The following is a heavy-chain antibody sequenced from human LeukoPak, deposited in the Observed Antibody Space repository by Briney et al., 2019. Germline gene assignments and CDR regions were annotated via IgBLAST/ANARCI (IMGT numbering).Heavy chain of an antibody. CDR3: ARGYCNGGSCYSFYY. CDR1: GSTDTSLY. J-gene: IGHJ4*02. V-gene: IGHV1-46*01. D-gene: IGHD2-15*01. CDR2: IHPRGGTT. Sequence: ASVEVSCKASGSTDTSLYLLWLRQAPRHRLEWMGVIHPRGGTTLYAQKCQGRVTMTRDTSTSTDCMELSSLRSEDTAVYYCARGYCNGGSCYSFYYWGQGTLVTVSS.